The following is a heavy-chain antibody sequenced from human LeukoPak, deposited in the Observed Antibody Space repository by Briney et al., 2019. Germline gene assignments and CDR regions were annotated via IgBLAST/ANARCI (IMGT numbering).Heavy chain of an antibody. CDR3: VTRARSYHSNHHFQPLRY. D-gene: IGHD2/OR15-2a*01. V-gene: IGHV3-23*01. CDR2: ITNSGSRG. Sequence: PGGSLRLSCAASGLTFSYYPMNWVRQAPGKGLEWVSTITNSGSRGFYADSVRGRFIISRDNSNNTLYLEMSSLRAEDTAIYFCVTRARSYHSNHHFQPLRYWGQGTLVTVSS. J-gene: IGHJ4*02. CDR1: GLTFSYYP.